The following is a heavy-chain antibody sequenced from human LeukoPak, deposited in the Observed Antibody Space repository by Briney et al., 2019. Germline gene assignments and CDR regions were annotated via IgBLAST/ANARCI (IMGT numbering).Heavy chain of an antibody. CDR2: IYYTGTT. Sequence: SETLSLTCTVSGGSMNDYYWSWIRQPPGKGLEWIGYIYYTGTTNYNPSLKSRVTILVDTSKNQLSLKLNSVTAADTGVYYCARDQRRTSCFDYWGQGTLVTVSS. V-gene: IGHV4-59*01. J-gene: IGHJ4*02. CDR3: ARDQRRTSCFDY. CDR1: GGSMNDYY. D-gene: IGHD2-2*01.